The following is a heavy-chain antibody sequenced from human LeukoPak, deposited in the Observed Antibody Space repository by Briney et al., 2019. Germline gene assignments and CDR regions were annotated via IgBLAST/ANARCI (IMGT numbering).Heavy chain of an antibody. CDR1: GYTFTGYY. J-gene: IGHJ6*03. V-gene: IGHV1-2*02. CDR2: INPNSGGT. D-gene: IGHD1-1*01. CDR3: ARENWNDVHYYYYYMDV. Sequence: GASVKVSCKASGYTFTGYYMHWVRQAPGQGLEWMGCINPNSGGTNYAQKFQGGVTMTRDTSISTAYMELSRLRSDDTAVYYCARENWNDVHYYYYYMDVWGKGTTVTVSS.